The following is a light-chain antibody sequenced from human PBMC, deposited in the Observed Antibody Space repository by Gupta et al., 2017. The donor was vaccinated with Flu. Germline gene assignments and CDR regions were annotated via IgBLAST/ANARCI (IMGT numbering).Light chain of an antibody. CDR2: GVT. CDR3: KSSTNSTNVV. CDR1: SSDIGSYNY. V-gene: IGLV2-14*01. J-gene: IGLJ2*01. Sequence: QSALTQPASVSGSPGQSITISCTGTSSDIGSYNYVSWYQQHPGKAPKLLIYGVTNRPAGVANRFSGSKAGDTASLTXSXHKEEDXADYYGKSSTNSTNVVFGGGTKLTVL.